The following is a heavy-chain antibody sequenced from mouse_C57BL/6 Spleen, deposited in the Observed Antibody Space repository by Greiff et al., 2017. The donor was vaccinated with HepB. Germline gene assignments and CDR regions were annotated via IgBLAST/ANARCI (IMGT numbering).Heavy chain of an antibody. J-gene: IGHJ4*01. D-gene: IGHD2-1*01. CDR3: ARELYYGHSVAMDY. CDR2: IHPNSGST. CDR1: GYTFTSYW. Sequence: QVQLQQPGAELVKPGASVKLSCKASGYTFTSYWMHWVKQRPGQGLEWIGMIHPNSGSTNYNEKFKSKATLTVDKSSSTAYMQLSSLTSEDSAVYYCARELYYGHSVAMDYCAEGTSATVSP. V-gene: IGHV1-64*01.